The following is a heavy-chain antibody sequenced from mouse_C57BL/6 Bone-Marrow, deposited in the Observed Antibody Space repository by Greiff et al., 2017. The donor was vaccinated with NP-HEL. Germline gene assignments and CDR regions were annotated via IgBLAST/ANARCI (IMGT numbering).Heavy chain of an antibody. J-gene: IGHJ2*01. V-gene: IGHV1-81*01. CDR3: ARGVYCRFDY. Sequence: VKLMESGAELARPGASVKLSCKASGYTFTSYGISWVKQRTGQGLEWIGEIYPRSGNTYYNEKFKGKATLTADKSSSTAYMELRSLTSEDSAVYFCARGVYCRFDYWGQGTTLTVSS. CDR1: GYTFTSYG. CDR2: IYPRSGNT. D-gene: IGHD1-1*01.